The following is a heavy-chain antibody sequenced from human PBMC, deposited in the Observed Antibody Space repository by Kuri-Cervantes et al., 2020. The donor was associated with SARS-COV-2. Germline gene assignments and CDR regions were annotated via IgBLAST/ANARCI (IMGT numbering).Heavy chain of an antibody. D-gene: IGHD4-17*01. J-gene: IGHJ6*03. CDR1: GFTFSSYA. CDR3: ARLLKSRTTVTTSVYWYYYYMDV. CDR2: ISGSGGST. V-gene: IGHV3-23*01. Sequence: GESLKISCAASGFTFSSYAMSWVRQAPGKGLERVSAISGSGGSTYYADSVKGRFTISRDNSKNTLYLQMNSLRAEDTAVYYCARLLKSRTTVTTSVYWYYYYMDVWGKGTTVTVSS.